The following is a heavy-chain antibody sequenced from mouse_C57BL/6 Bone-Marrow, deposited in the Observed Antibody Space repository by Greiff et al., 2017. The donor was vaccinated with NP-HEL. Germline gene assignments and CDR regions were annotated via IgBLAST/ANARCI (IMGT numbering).Heavy chain of an antibody. CDR1: GFTFSSYA. CDR3: TRGITTVVDWYFDV. CDR2: ISSGGDYI. J-gene: IGHJ1*03. D-gene: IGHD1-1*01. V-gene: IGHV5-9-1*02. Sequence: EVQLVESGEGLVKPGGSLKLSCAASGFTFSSYAMSWVRQTPEKRLEWVAYISSGGDYIYYADTVKGRFTISRDNARNTLYLQMSSLKSEDTAMYYCTRGITTVVDWYFDVWGTGTTVTVSS.